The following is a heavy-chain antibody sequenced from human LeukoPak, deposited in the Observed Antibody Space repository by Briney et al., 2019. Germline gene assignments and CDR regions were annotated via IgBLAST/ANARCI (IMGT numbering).Heavy chain of an antibody. J-gene: IGHJ4*02. V-gene: IGHV3-33*01. CDR3: SRGIDGYDSIVDY. Sequence: GGSLKLSGAASGLTFSSYAIHWVRQAPAKGLEWLAVLWYDGSNKYYADSVKGRFTISRDNSNNTLYLQMNSLRVEDTAVYYCSRGIDGYDSIVDYWGQGTLVTVSS. CDR2: LWYDGSNK. CDR1: GLTFSSYA. D-gene: IGHD5-24*01.